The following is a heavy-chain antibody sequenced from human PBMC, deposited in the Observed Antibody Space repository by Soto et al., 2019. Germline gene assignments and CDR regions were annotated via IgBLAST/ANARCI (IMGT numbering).Heavy chain of an antibody. J-gene: IGHJ4*02. CDR1: GFTFSNYG. CDR3: ARDQSGYNHLGDD. CDR2: IWYDGGYK. V-gene: IGHV3-33*01. Sequence: QVQLVESGGGVVELGRSLRLSCAASGFTFSNYGMHWVRQAPGKGLEWVAVIWYDGGYKYADSVKGRFTISRDNSKNTLYLQMNSLRVEDTAVYYCARDQSGYNHLGDDWGQGTLVTVSS. D-gene: IGHD5-12*01.